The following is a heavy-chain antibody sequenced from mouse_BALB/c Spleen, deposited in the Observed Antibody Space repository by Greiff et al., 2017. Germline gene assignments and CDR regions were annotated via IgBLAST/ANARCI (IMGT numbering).Heavy chain of an antibody. D-gene: IGHD2-4*01. J-gene: IGHJ2*01. V-gene: IGHV1S127*01. CDR2: IDPSDSYT. CDR1: GYTFTSYW. CDR3: TVSTMITTNY. Sequence: QVQLQQPGAELVKPGASVKMSCKASGYTFTSYWMHWVKQRPGQGLEWIGVIDPSDSYTSYNQKFKGKATLTVDTSSSTAYMQLSSLTSEDSAVYYCTVSTMITTNYWGQGTTLTVSS.